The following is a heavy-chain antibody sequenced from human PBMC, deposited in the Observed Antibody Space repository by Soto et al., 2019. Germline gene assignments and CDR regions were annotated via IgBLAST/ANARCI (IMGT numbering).Heavy chain of an antibody. CDR2: ISGGGGST. CDR1: GFIFSSYA. J-gene: IGHJ4*02. Sequence: EVQLLESGGGLVQPGGSLRLSCAASGFIFSSYALNWVRQAPGKGLEWVSGISGGGGSTNYADSVKGRFTISRDNSKNTLYLQLNSLRAEDTALYYCASAFYGSGSYWGFDYWGQGTLVTVSS. CDR3: ASAFYGSGSYWGFDY. D-gene: IGHD3-10*01. V-gene: IGHV3-23*01.